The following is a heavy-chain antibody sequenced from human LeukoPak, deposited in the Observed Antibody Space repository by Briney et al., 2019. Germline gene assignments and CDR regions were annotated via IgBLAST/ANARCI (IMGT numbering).Heavy chain of an antibody. Sequence: ASVKVSCKVSGYTLTELSMHWVRQAPGKGLEWMGGFDPEDGETIYAQEFQGRVTMTEDTSTDTAYMELSSLRSEDTAVYYCATVYSGSYRADYWGQGTLVTVSS. CDR1: GYTLTELS. D-gene: IGHD1-26*01. CDR3: ATVYSGSYRADY. J-gene: IGHJ4*02. V-gene: IGHV1-24*01. CDR2: FDPEDGET.